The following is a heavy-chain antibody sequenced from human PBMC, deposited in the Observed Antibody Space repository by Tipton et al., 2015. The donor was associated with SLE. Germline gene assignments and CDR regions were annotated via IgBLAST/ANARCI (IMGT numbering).Heavy chain of an antibody. Sequence: SLRLSCAASGFTFSNAWMTWVRQSPGKGLEWVGRIRSENDGGRTDDAAPVKGRFTISRDDSKNTLYLQMNSLKTEDTAVYYCTPQTTVTTWAYWGQGTLVTVSS. J-gene: IGHJ4*02. D-gene: IGHD4-17*01. CDR2: IRSENDGGRT. CDR3: TPQTTVTTWAY. CDR1: GFTFSNAW. V-gene: IGHV3-15*01.